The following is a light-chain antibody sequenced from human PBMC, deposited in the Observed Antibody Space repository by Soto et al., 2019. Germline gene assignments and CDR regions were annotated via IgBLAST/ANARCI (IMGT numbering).Light chain of an antibody. V-gene: IGKV3-11*01. CDR2: DAS. CDR1: QSVGSY. CDR3: QKRSNWPPIT. J-gene: IGKJ5*01. Sequence: EIVLTQSPATLSLSPGERATLSCRASQSVGSYLAWYQQKPGQAPRLLIYDASNRATGIPARFSGSGSGTDFTLTISRLEPEDFAVYYCQKRSNWPPITFGQGTRLEIK.